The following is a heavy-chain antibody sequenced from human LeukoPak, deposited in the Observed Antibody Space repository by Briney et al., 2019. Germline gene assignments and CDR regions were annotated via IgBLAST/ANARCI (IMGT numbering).Heavy chain of an antibody. Sequence: GGSLRLSCAASGFTFSSYAMSWVRQAPGKGLEWVSAISGSGGSTYYADSVKGRFTISRDNSNNTLYLQMKSLRAEDTAVYYCAKEDCSSPSCYGGIDYGGQGPLVTVSS. CDR1: GFTFSSYA. CDR3: AKEDCSSPSCYGGIDY. V-gene: IGHV3-23*01. CDR2: ISGSGGST. D-gene: IGHD2-2*01. J-gene: IGHJ4*02.